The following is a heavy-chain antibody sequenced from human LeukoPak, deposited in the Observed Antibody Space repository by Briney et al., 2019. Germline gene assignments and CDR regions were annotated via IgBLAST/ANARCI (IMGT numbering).Heavy chain of an antibody. CDR2: ISGANGDT. CDR1: GFIFSNFG. Sequence: ASVKVSCKASGFIFSNFGFIWVRQAPGQGFEWLGWISGANGDTYYTRRFQGRFTITPDTSTNTVYMELRSLRSDDTALYYCARRSSDDAFDIWGQGTLVTVSS. V-gene: IGHV1-18*04. CDR3: ARRSSDDAFDI. J-gene: IGHJ3*02.